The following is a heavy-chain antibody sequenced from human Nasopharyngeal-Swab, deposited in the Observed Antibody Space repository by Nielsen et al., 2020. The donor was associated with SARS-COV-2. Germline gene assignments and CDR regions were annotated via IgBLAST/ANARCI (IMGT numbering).Heavy chain of an antibody. V-gene: IGHV1-8*01. CDR3: ARMMAGYDGYLQN. CDR2: TQLNNAKT. D-gene: IGHD2-2*03. Sequence: ASVPVSCKASGYTFTSYDINWVRQAPGHGLEWLGRTQLNNAKTVYAQKFQGRVTMTWNTSITTAYMRLSGLRSDDTAVYYCARMMAGYDGYLQNWGQGTLVTVSS. J-gene: IGHJ1*01. CDR1: GYTFTSYD.